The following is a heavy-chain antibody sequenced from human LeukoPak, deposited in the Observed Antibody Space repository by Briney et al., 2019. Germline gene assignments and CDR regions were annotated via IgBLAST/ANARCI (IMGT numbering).Heavy chain of an antibody. CDR3: ASLELRIY. V-gene: IGHV1-2*02. D-gene: IGHD1-7*01. CDR2: INPNSGGT. J-gene: IGHJ4*02. CDR1: GYTFTSYD. Sequence: ASVKVSCKASGYTFTSYDINWVRQAPGQGLEWMGWINPNSGGTNYAQKFQGRVTMTRDTPISTAYMELSRLRSDDTAVYYCASLELRIYWGQGTLVTVSS.